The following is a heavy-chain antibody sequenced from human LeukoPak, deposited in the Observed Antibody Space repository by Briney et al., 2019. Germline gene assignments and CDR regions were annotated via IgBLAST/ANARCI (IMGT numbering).Heavy chain of an antibody. Sequence: PGGSLRLSCKASGIKFSNYALDWVRQAPGKGLEYVSAIGTNAGDTQYRESVKGRFTISRDNSKNTLYLKMGSLSVDDTAVYYCATSGSFYTPVWGKGTTVIVSS. J-gene: IGHJ6*03. CDR1: GIKFSNYA. D-gene: IGHD1-26*01. V-gene: IGHV3-64*02. CDR3: ATSGSFYTPV. CDR2: IGTNAGDT.